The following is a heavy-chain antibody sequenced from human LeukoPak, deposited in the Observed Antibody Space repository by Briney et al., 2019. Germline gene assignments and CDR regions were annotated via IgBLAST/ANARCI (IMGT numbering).Heavy chain of an antibody. Sequence: ASVKVSCKASGYTFTSYYMHWVRQAPGQGLEWMGIINPSGGSTSYAQKFQGRVTMTRDMSTSTVYMELSSLRSEDTAVYYCARGTYYYGSRTYYFDYWGQGTLVTVSS. D-gene: IGHD3-10*01. CDR3: ARGTYYYGSRTYYFDY. J-gene: IGHJ4*02. V-gene: IGHV1-46*01. CDR2: INPSGGST. CDR1: GYTFTSYY.